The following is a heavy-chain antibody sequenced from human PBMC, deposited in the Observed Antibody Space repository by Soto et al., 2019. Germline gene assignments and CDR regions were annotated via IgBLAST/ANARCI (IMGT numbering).Heavy chain of an antibody. CDR1: GASVSSYY. V-gene: IGHV4-59*02. J-gene: IGHJ5*02. Sequence: QVQLQQSGPGLVRPSETLSLSCSVSGASVSSYYWSWVRQPPGKGLEWIGYIYYIGAYHYNPSLKSRVTSSVDTSKHQLSLKLTSVTAADTAVYSCARTPETRDWLDPWGQGTLVTVSS. CDR3: ARTPETRDWLDP. D-gene: IGHD1-7*01. CDR2: IYYIGAY.